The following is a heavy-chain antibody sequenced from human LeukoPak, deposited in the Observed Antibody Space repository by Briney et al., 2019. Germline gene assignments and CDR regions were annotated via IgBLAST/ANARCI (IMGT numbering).Heavy chain of an antibody. V-gene: IGHV4-34*01. CDR1: GGSFSGYY. CDR3: ASDSSGYYPSL. CDR2: INHSGST. Sequence: NPSETLSLTCAVYGGSFSGYYWSWIRQPPGKGLEWIGEINHSGSTNYNPSLKSRVTISVDTSKNQFSLKLSSVTAADTAVYYCASDSSGYYPSLWGQGTLVTVSS. J-gene: IGHJ4*02. D-gene: IGHD3-22*01.